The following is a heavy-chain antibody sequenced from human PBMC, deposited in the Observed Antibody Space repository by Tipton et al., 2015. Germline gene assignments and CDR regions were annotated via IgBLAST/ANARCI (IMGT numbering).Heavy chain of an antibody. V-gene: IGHV3-23*01. D-gene: IGHD2-15*01. CDR1: GFTFSSYA. J-gene: IGHJ4*02. CDR2: ISGSGGST. Sequence: SLRLSCAASGFTFSSYAMSWVRQAPGKGLEWVSAISGSGGSTYYADSVKGRFTISRDNSKNTLYLQMNSLRAEDTAVYYCAKSGGIVVVVAATGDFDYWGQGTLVTVSS. CDR3: AKSGGIVVVVAATGDFDY.